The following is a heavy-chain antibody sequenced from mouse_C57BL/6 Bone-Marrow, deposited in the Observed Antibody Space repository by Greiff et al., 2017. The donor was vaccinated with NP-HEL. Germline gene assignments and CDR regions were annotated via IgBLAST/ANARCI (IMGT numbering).Heavy chain of an antibody. CDR1: GYAFSSSW. V-gene: IGHV1-82*01. J-gene: IGHJ1*03. CDR2: IYPGDGDT. D-gene: IGHD1-1*02. CDR3: AKTPLYYYGGRYFDV. Sequence: LMESGPELVKPGASVKISCKASGYAFSSSWMNWVKQRPGKGLEWIGRIYPGDGDTNYNGKFKGKATLTADKSSSTAYMQLSSLTSEDSAVYFCAKTPLYYYGGRYFDVWGTGTTVTVSS.